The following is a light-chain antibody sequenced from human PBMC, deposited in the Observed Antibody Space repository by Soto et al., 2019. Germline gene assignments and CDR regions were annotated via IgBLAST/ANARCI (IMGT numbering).Light chain of an antibody. CDR2: GTS. CDR1: QSVSASYY. J-gene: IGKJ1*01. Sequence: EIVLTQSPGTLSLSPGERATLSCRASQSVSASYYLAWYQQKPGQAPRLLIYGTSNRATGIPDRFSGSGSGTDFTLTISRLEPEDFAVYYCQHYGNFPPWTFGQGTKVEIK. CDR3: QHYGNFPPWT. V-gene: IGKV3-20*01.